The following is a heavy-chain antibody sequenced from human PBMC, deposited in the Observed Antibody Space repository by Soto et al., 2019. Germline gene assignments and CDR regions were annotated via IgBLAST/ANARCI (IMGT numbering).Heavy chain of an antibody. Sequence: GASVKVSCKASGYTFTGYYMHWVRQAPGQGLEWMGWINPNSGGTNYAQKFQGRVTMTRDTSISTAYMELSSLRSEDTAVFYCARAGYSSGWYHWYFDFWGRGTLVTVSS. V-gene: IGHV1-2*02. CDR1: GYTFTGYY. CDR3: ARAGYSSGWYHWYFDF. D-gene: IGHD6-19*01. CDR2: INPNSGGT. J-gene: IGHJ2*01.